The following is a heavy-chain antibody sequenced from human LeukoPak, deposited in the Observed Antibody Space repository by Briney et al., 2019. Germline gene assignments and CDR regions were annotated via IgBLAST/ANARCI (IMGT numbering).Heavy chain of an antibody. CDR2: IYTSGST. J-gene: IGHJ5*02. D-gene: IGHD3-3*01. V-gene: IGHV4-4*07. CDR3: ARQGDFWSGYYGGNWFDP. Sequence: SETLSLTCTVSGGSISSYYWSWIRQPAGKGLEWIGRIYTSGSTNYNPSLKSRVTMSVDTSKNQFSLKLSSVTAADTAVYYCARQGDFWSGYYGGNWFDPWGQGTLVTVSS. CDR1: GGSISSYY.